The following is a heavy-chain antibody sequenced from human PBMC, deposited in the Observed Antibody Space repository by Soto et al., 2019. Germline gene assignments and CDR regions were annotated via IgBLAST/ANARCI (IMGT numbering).Heavy chain of an antibody. CDR3: ATGYSYAPFDP. D-gene: IGHD5-18*01. Sequence: GGSLRLSCAASGFTFSSYAMSWVRQAPGKGLEWISGISGSGDSTYYADSVKGRFTISRDNSKNTLYLQMNNLRAEDTAVYYCATGYSYAPFDPWGQGTLVTVSS. J-gene: IGHJ5*02. CDR2: ISGSGDST. CDR1: GFTFSSYA. V-gene: IGHV3-23*01.